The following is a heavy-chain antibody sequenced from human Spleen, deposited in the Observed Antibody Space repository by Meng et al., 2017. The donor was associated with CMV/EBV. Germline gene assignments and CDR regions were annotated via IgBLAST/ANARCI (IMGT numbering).Heavy chain of an antibody. V-gene: IGHV1-2*02. CDR1: GYTFTGYY. CDR2: INPNSGGT. J-gene: IGHJ4*02. D-gene: IGHD6-6*01. CDR3: ARIASIAARPPDY. Sequence: ASVKVSCKASGYTFTGYYMHWVRQAPGQGLEWMGWINPNSGGTNYAQKFQGRVTMTRGTSISTAYMELSRLRSDDTAVYYCARIASIAARPPDYWGQGTLVTVSS.